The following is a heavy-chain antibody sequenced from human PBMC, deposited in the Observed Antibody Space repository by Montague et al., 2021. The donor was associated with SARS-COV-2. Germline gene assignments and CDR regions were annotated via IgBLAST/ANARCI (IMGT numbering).Heavy chain of an antibody. CDR1: GGSISSSSYY. CDR2: IYHSGST. D-gene: IGHD1-26*01. Sequence: SETRSLTCTVSGGSISSSSYYWAWLRQPPGKGLEWIGSIYHSGSTFYNPSLKSRVSMSVDTSKNQFSLKLSPVTAADTAMYYCARVKWELSVGNVFDIWGQGTMVTVSS. V-gene: IGHV4-39*01. J-gene: IGHJ3*02. CDR3: ARVKWELSVGNVFDI.